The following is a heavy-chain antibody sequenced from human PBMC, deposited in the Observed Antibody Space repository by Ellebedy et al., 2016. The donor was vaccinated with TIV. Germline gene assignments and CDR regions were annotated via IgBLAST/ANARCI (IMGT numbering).Heavy chain of an antibody. CDR1: GFTFSTYD. Sequence: GESLKISCAVSGFTFSTYDMNWVRQAPGKGLEWVSVISSSDSYIYYADSVKGRFTVSRDNAERSLFLQMNSLKVEDTGVYYCARGGVGYFYLWGRGTLVTVSS. V-gene: IGHV3-21*01. J-gene: IGHJ2*01. D-gene: IGHD3-10*01. CDR3: ARGGVGYFYL. CDR2: ISSSDSYI.